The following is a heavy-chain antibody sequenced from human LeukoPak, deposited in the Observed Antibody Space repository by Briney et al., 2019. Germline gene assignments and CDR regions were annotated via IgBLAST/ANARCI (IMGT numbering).Heavy chain of an antibody. Sequence: GGSLRLSCVASGFTVSTNYMNWVRQVPGKGLEWVSTLSSSGGSTYYADSVKGRFTISRDNSNNTLYLQMNSLRAEDTAMYYCAKRAYCDGSGRFYFDHWGQGTLVTVSS. CDR1: GFTVSTNY. CDR3: AKRAYCDGSGRFYFDH. J-gene: IGHJ4*02. V-gene: IGHV3-23*01. D-gene: IGHD3-22*01. CDR2: LSSSGGST.